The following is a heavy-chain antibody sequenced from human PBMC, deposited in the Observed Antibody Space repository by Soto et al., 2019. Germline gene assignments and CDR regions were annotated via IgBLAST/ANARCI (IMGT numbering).Heavy chain of an antibody. Sequence: EVQLLESGGGLVQPGGSLRLSCAASGFTFSSYAMSWVRQAPGKGLEWAPIISGSGGSTYYADSVKGRFTISRDNSKNTLYLQMKSLRAEDTAVYYCAKVPLWLGEFPDGRDVWGQGTTVPVSS. CDR3: AKVPLWLGEFPDGRDV. CDR1: GFTFSSYA. D-gene: IGHD3-10*01. V-gene: IGHV3-23*01. J-gene: IGHJ6*02. CDR2: ISGSGGST.